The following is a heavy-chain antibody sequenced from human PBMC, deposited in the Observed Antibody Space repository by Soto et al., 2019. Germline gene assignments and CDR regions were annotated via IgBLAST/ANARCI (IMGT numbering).Heavy chain of an antibody. Sequence: SETLSLTCTVSGGSISSSSYYWSWIRQPPGKGLEWIGEINHSGSTNYNPSLKSRVTISVDTSKNQFSLKLSSVTAADTAVYYCARGPALSDSSGYYFFPYDYWGQGTLVTVSS. CDR2: INHSGST. V-gene: IGHV4-39*07. CDR1: GGSISSSSYY. J-gene: IGHJ4*02. CDR3: ARGPALSDSSGYYFFPYDY. D-gene: IGHD3-22*01.